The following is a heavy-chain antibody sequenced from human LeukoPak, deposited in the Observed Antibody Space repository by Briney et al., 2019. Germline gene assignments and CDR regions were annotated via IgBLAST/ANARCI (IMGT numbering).Heavy chain of an antibody. CDR3: ARGGIAAAGTTKMKYYYYGMDV. V-gene: IGHV1-8*01. J-gene: IGHJ6*02. CDR1: GYTFTSYD. Sequence: AASVKVSCKASGYTFTSYDINWVRQATGQGLEWMGWMNPNSGNTGYAQKFQGRVTMTRNTSISTAYMELSSLRSEDTAVYYCARGGIAAAGTTKMKYYYYGMDVWGQGTTVTVPS. D-gene: IGHD6-13*01. CDR2: MNPNSGNT.